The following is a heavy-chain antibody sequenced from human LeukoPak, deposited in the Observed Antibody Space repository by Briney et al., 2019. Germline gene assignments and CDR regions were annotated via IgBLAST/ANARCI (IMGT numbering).Heavy chain of an antibody. CDR1: GCSFTTYW. Sequence: GESLKISCKGSGCSFTTYWIGWVRQMPGKGLEWMGIIYHADSDTRYSPSFQGQVTISADKSISTAYLQWSSLKASDTAMYYCARLEGPRTNFDYWGQGTLVTVSS. CDR3: ARLEGPRTNFDY. V-gene: IGHV5-51*01. J-gene: IGHJ4*02. D-gene: IGHD1/OR15-1a*01. CDR2: IYHADSDT.